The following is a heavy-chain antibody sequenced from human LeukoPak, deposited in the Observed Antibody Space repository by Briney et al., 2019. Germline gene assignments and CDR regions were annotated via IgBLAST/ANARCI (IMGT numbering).Heavy chain of an antibody. CDR3: ATDYSSSWYFDY. V-gene: IGHV1-24*01. J-gene: IGHJ4*02. Sequence: ASVKVSCKVSGYTLTELSMHWVRQAPGKGLEWMGGFDPEDGETIYAQKFQGRVTMTEDTSTDTAYMELSSLRSEDTAVYYCATDYSSSWYFDYWGQGTLVTVSP. CDR1: GYTLTELS. CDR2: FDPEDGET. D-gene: IGHD6-13*01.